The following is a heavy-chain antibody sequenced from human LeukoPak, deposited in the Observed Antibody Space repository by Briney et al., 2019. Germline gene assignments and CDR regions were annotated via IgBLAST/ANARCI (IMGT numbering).Heavy chain of an antibody. Sequence: SETLSLTCTVSGGSISSHYWSWIRQPPGKGLEWIGYIFYSGTTNYNPSLKSRVTISVDTSKNQFSLNLSSVTAADTAVYYCARGIADPYSFDSWGQGTLVTVSS. V-gene: IGHV4-59*11. CDR2: IFYSGTT. CDR1: GGSISSHY. D-gene: IGHD6-13*01. J-gene: IGHJ4*02. CDR3: ARGIADPYSFDS.